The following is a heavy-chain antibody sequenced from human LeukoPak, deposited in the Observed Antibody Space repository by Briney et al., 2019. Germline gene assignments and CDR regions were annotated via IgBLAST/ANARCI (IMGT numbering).Heavy chain of an antibody. J-gene: IGHJ4*02. D-gene: IGHD6-13*01. V-gene: IGHV4-59*01. Sequence: SETLSLTCTVSGGSISSYYWSWIRQPPGKGLEWIGYIYYSGSTNYNPSLKSRVTISVDTSKNQFSLKLSSVTAADTAVYYCASITYSSSWYLFDYWGQGILVTVSS. CDR1: GGSISSYY. CDR3: ASITYSSSWYLFDY. CDR2: IYYSGST.